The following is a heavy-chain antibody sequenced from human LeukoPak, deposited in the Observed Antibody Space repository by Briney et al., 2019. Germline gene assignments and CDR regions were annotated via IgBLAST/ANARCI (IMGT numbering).Heavy chain of an antibody. CDR3: TRCGSGSYYTYYYYGMDV. CDR1: GYSISSGYY. D-gene: IGHD3-10*01. J-gene: IGHJ6*04. Sequence: SETLSLTCAVSGYSISSGYYWGWIRPPPGKGPEWIGSIYHSGSTYYNPSLKSRVTISVDTSKNQFSLKLSSVTAADTAVYYCTRCGSGSYYTYYYYGMDVWGKGTTVTVSS. CDR2: IYHSGST. V-gene: IGHV4-38-2*01.